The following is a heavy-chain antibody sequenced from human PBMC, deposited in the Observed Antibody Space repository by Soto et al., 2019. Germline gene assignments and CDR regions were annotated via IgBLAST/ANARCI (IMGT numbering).Heavy chain of an antibody. Sequence: LSLTCSVSGGSISGSYWSWIRQSPGKGLEWLGYVYYTGSTNYSPSLRSRVSISVDTSKNEFSLRLSSVTAADTAVYFCARSVAVPGAHIDYWGQGTQVTV. D-gene: IGHD6-19*01. CDR1: GGSISGSY. CDR2: VYYTGST. V-gene: IGHV4-59*01. J-gene: IGHJ4*02. CDR3: ARSVAVPGAHIDY.